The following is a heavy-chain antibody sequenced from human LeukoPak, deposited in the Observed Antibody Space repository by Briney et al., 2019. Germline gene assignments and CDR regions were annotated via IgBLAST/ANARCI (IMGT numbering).Heavy chain of an antibody. CDR1: GFTFSTSW. J-gene: IGHJ3*02. Sequence: GGSLRLSCATSGFTFSTSWMHWVRQAPGEGLVWVSRISSDGTTTTYADSVKGRFTISRDNAKNTLYLQMNSLRVEDTAVYYCAPFSFGGRAPDGFDIWGQGTMVTVSS. CDR3: APFSFGGRAPDGFDI. CDR2: ISSDGTTT. D-gene: IGHD1-26*01. V-gene: IGHV3-74*01.